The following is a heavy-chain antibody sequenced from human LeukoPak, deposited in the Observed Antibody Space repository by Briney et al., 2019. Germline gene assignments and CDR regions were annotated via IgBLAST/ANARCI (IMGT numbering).Heavy chain of an antibody. V-gene: IGHV5-51*01. CDR2: IYPGDFDT. Sequence: KHGESLKISCKRSGYSFTSHWIGWVGQMPGKGLEWMGIIYPGDFDTRYSPSFQGQVTISADKSISTAYLQWSSLKASDTAMYYCARVSTPSAYDPFDFWGQGTLVTVSS. J-gene: IGHJ4*02. CDR1: GYSFTSHW. CDR3: ARVSTPSAYDPFDF. D-gene: IGHD5-12*01.